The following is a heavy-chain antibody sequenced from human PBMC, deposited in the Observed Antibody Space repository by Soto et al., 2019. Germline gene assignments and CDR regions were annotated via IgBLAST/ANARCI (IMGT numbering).Heavy chain of an antibody. Sequence: GESLKISCKGSGYSFTSYWIAWVRQMPGKGLDWMGIIYPDDSDTSYSPSFQGQVTISADNSISTAYLQWSSLKASDTAMYYCARLSHYYDSSGYETNAFDIWGQGTMVTVSS. V-gene: IGHV5-51*01. CDR2: IYPDDSDT. CDR1: GYSFTSYW. J-gene: IGHJ3*02. D-gene: IGHD3-22*01. CDR3: ARLSHYYDSSGYETNAFDI.